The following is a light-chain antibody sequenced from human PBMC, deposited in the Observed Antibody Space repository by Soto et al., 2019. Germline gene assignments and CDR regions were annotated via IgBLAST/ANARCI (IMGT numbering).Light chain of an antibody. V-gene: IGKV3-20*01. CDR3: QQYGSLRGT. CDR1: QSVSSSY. J-gene: IGKJ4*01. CDR2: GAS. Sequence: EIVLTQSPDTLSLSPGERATLSCRASQSVSSSYLAWYQQKPGQAPRLLIYGASSRATGIPDRFSGSGSGTDFTLTISRLEPEDFAVYYCQQYGSLRGTFGGGTKVEIK.